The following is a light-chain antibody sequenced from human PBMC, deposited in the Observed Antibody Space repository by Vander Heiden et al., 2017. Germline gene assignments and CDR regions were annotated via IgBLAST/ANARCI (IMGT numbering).Light chain of an antibody. CDR1: NSGLSSQNNNNY. CDR2: SAS. J-gene: IGKJ1*01. CDR3: QQYYSIPRT. Sequence: DIVMTQYPDSLPLSSGESATINCKSTNSGLSSQNNNNYLTWYQQKPGKAPKVLIYSASSRQSGVPDRFSGSGSGTDFTLTISRLQAEDVAVYFCQQYYSIPRTFGQGTKVEIK. V-gene: IGKV4-1*01.